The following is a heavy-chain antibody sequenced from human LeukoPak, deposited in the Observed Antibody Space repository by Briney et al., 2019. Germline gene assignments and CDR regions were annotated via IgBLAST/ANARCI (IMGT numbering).Heavy chain of an antibody. CDR3: ATISSQTFDI. CDR1: GFSFRSHW. Sequence: GGSLRLSRVGSGFSFRSHWVNWVRQSPGKGLEWVANIKPDGSDKYYVDSARGRFTVSRDNGKNSAFLQMNSLRAEDTAICYCATISSQTFDIWGQGTLVSVSS. CDR2: IKPDGSDK. D-gene: IGHD5-24*01. J-gene: IGHJ3*02. V-gene: IGHV3-7*01.